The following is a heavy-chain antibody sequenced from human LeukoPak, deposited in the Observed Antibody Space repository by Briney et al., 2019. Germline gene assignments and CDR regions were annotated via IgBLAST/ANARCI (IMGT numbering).Heavy chain of an antibody. CDR1: GFTFSSYS. D-gene: IGHD3-10*01. J-gene: IGHJ4*02. CDR2: ISSSSSYI. Sequence: GGSLRLSCAASGFTFSSYSMNWVRQAPGKGLEWVSSISSSSSYIYYADSVKGRFTISRDNSKNTLYLQMNSLRAEDTAVYYCGRDLGVRGSGNYGYWGQGTLVTVSS. V-gene: IGHV3-21*04. CDR3: GRDLGVRGSGNYGY.